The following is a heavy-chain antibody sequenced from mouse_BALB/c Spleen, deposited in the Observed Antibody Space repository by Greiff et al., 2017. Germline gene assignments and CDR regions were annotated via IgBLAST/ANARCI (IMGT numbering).Heavy chain of an antibody. CDR1: GFSLSRYS. D-gene: IGHD2-12*01. J-gene: IGHJ3*01. Sequence: VHLVESGPGLVAPSQSLSITCTVSGFSLSRYSVHWVRQPPGKGLEWLGVIWGGGSTDYNSALKSRLSISKDNSKSQVFLKMNSLQANDTAIYYCARNPAYYTDSFAYWGQGTLVTVSA. CDR2: IWGGGST. V-gene: IGHV2-6-4*01. CDR3: ARNPAYYTDSFAY.